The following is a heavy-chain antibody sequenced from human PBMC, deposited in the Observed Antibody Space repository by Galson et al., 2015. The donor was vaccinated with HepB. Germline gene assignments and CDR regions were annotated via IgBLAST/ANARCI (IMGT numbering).Heavy chain of an antibody. CDR1: GFTFSSYG. CDR3: ATQGRFGEFEFDY. V-gene: IGHV3-33*08. J-gene: IGHJ4*02. CDR2: IWYDGSNK. D-gene: IGHD3-10*01. Sequence: SLRLSCAASGFTFSSYGMHWVRQAPGKGLEWVAVIWYDGSNKYYADSVKGRFTISRDNSKNTLYLQMNSLRAEDTAVYYCATQGRFGEFEFDYWGQGTLVTVSS.